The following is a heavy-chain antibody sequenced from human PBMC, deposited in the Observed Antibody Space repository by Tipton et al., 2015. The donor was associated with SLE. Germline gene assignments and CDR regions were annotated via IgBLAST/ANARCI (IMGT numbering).Heavy chain of an antibody. CDR2: SYYSGNT. V-gene: IGHV4-39*07. J-gene: IGHJ3*02. CDR3: AREVTVTGGDAFDI. Sequence: TLSLTCTVSGGSISSSSYYWGWIRQPPGKGLEWIGSSYYSGNTYYNPSLKSRVTISVDTSKNQFSLKLRFVTAADTAVYYCAREVTVTGGDAFDIWGQGTMVTVSS. D-gene: IGHD4-17*01. CDR1: GGSISSSSYY.